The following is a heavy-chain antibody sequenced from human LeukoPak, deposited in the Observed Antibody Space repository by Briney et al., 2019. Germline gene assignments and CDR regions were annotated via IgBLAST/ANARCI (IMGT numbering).Heavy chain of an antibody. CDR3: AGGSAGYSSGPLDY. V-gene: IGHV4-39*01. CDR2: IYYSGST. J-gene: IGHJ4*02. Sequence: SETLSLTCTVSGGSISSSSYYWGWIRQPPGKGLEWIGSIYYSGSTYYNPSLKSRVTISVDTSKNQFSLKLSSVTAADTAVYYCAGGSAGYSSGPLDYWGQGTLVTVSS. CDR1: GGSISSSSYY. D-gene: IGHD6-19*01.